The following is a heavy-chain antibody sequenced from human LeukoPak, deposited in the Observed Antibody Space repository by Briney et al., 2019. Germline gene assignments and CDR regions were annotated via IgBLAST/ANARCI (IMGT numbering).Heavy chain of an antibody. Sequence: SETLSLTCTVSGGSISSYYWSWIRQPPGKGLEWIGYIYYSGSTNYNPSLKSRVTISVDTSKNQFSLKLSSVTAADTAVYYCARDSDCSGGSCYFDYWGQGNLVTVSS. CDR1: GGSISSYY. J-gene: IGHJ4*02. D-gene: IGHD2-15*01. CDR3: ARDSDCSGGSCYFDY. CDR2: IYYSGST. V-gene: IGHV4-59*01.